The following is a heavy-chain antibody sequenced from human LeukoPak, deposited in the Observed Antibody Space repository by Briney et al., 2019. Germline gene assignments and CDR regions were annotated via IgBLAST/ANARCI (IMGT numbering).Heavy chain of an antibody. CDR3: AREGRAVAGNHFDY. CDR2: TYYRSKWYN. D-gene: IGHD6-19*01. J-gene: IGHJ4*02. V-gene: IGHV6-1*01. CDR1: GDSVSSNSAA. Sequence: KHSQTLSLTCAISGDSVSSNSAAWNWIRQSPSRGLEWLGRTYYRSKWYNDYAVSVKSRITTNPNTSKNQFSLQLNSVTPEDTAVYYCAREGRAVAGNHFDYWGQGTLVTVSS.